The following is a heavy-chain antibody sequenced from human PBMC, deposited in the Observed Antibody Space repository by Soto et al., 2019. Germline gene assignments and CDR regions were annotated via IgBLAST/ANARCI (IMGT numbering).Heavy chain of an antibody. V-gene: IGHV3-30*03. D-gene: IGHD3-10*01. CDR2: ISYDGSNK. CDR1: GFTFSSYG. Sequence: QVQLVESGGGVVQPWRSLRLSCAASGFTFSSYGMHWVRQAPGKGLERVAVISYDGSNKYYADSVKGRFTISRDNSKNTLYLQMKSLRAEDTAVYYCASGIGGDYYYCYGMDVWVQGTTVTVSS. J-gene: IGHJ6*02. CDR3: ASGIGGDYYYCYGMDV.